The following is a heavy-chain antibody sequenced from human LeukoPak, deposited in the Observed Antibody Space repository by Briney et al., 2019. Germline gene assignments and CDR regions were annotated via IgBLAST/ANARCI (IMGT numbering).Heavy chain of an antibody. CDR1: GFTFSSDA. CDR2: INSRSTHT. V-gene: IGHV3-21*01. J-gene: IGHJ4*02. Sequence: GGSLRLSCAGSGFTFSSDAMNWVRQAPGKGLEWVSSINSRSTHTAYADSVKGRFTISRDNGNNSLFLQMNSLGVDDTAIYFCARGGGSYSYWGQGVRVSVSS. D-gene: IGHD1-26*01. CDR3: ARGGGSYSY.